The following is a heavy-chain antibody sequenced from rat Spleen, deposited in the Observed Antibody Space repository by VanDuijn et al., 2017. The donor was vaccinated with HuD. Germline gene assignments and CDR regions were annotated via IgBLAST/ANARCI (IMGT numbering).Heavy chain of an antibody. V-gene: IGHV2-41*01. D-gene: IGHD1-2*01. CDR2: MWTGGGT. J-gene: IGHJ2*01. CDR1: GFSLTSYN. CDR3: TRSSYIYFDY. Sequence: VQLKESGPGLVQPSQTLSLTCTVAGFSLTSYNVHWVRQPPGKGLEWMGVMWTGGGTTYNSALKSRLSISRNTSKSQVFLKMNSLQTEDTAIYYCTRSSYIYFDYWGQGVMVTVSS.